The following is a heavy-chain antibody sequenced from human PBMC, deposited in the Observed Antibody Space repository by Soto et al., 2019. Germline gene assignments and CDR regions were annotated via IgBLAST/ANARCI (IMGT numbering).Heavy chain of an antibody. CDR2: IWHDGSNE. V-gene: IGHV3-33*01. CDR1: GFTFNNYG. J-gene: IGHJ4*02. D-gene: IGHD1-26*01. CDR3: TRAAIKGELLDY. Sequence: QVQLVESGGGVVQPGRSLRLSCAASGFTFNNYGMHWVRQAPGKGLEWVALIWHDGSNEGYADSVKGRFTISRDNSKKTVNLQMNSLRVEDTAVYYWTRAAIKGELLDYWGQGTQVTVSS.